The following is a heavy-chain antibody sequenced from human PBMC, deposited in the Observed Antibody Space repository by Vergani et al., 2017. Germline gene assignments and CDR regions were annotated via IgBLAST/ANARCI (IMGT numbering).Heavy chain of an antibody. CDR1: GFTFSSYA. CDR2: ISYDGSNK. D-gene: IGHD1-26*01. Sequence: QVQLVESGGGVVQPGRSLRLPCAASGFTFSSYAMHWVRQAPGKGLEWVAVISYDGSNKYYADSVKGRFTISGDNSKNTLYLQMNSLRAEDTAVYYCARDRNDGGSYAGLFDYWGQGTLVTVSS. CDR3: ARDRNDGGSYAGLFDY. J-gene: IGHJ4*02. V-gene: IGHV3-30-3*01.